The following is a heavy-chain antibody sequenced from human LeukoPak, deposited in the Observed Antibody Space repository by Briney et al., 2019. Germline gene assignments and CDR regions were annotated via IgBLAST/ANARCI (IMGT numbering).Heavy chain of an antibody. V-gene: IGHV4-39*01. CDR2: IYYSGST. J-gene: IGHJ4*02. CDR3: ARGRPYGGYHWSY. CDR1: GGSISSSSYY. Sequence: PSETLSLTCTVSGGSISSSSYYWGWIRQPPGKGLEWIGSIYYSGSTYYNPSLKSRVTISVDTSKNQFSLKLSSVTAADTAVYYCARGRPYGGYHWSYWGQGTLVTVSS. D-gene: IGHD5-12*01.